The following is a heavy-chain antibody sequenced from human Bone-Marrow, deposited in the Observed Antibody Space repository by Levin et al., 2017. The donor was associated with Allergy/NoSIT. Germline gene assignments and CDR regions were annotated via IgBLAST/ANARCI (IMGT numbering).Heavy chain of an antibody. CDR1: GFTFSGSW. CDR3: ATDRGWLSFDR. V-gene: IGHV3-7*01. D-gene: IGHD3-22*01. CDR2: IAPDGSQK. J-gene: IGHJ4*02. Sequence: GASVKVSCAASGFTFSGSWMTWVRQAPGKGLEFVANIAPDGSQKYYGDSVKGRFTISRDSAGISLYLHMNDLRVEDTAVYYCATDRGWLSFDRWGQGTLVTVSS.